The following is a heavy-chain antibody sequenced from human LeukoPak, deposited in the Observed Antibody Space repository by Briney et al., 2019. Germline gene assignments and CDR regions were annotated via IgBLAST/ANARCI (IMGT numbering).Heavy chain of an antibody. D-gene: IGHD3-22*01. CDR2: IYSGGST. V-gene: IGHV3-53*01. CDR1: GFTVSSNY. J-gene: IGHJ5*02. Sequence: GGSLRLSCAASGFTVSSNYMSWVRQAPGKGLEWVSVIYSGGSTYYADSVKGRFTISRDNSKNTLYLQMNSLRAEDTAVYYCARGSSGLSVGFDPWGQGTLVTVSS. CDR3: ARGSSGLSVGFDP.